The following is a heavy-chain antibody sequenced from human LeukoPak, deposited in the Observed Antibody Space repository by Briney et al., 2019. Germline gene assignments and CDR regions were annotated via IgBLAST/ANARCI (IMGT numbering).Heavy chain of an antibody. Sequence: SETLSLTCTVSGGSISSSSYYWGWIHQPPGKGLEWIGSIFHSGSTYCNPSLKSRVTISVDTSKNQFSLKLTSVTAADTAVYYCARRSGYSYLDYWGQGTLVTVSS. V-gene: IGHV4-39*01. D-gene: IGHD5-18*01. CDR2: IFHSGST. CDR1: GGSISSSSYY. CDR3: ARRSGYSYLDY. J-gene: IGHJ4*02.